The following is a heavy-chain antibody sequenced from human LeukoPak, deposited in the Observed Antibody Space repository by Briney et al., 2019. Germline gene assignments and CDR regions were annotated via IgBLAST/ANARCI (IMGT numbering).Heavy chain of an antibody. J-gene: IGHJ4*02. Sequence: PGGSLRLSCAASGFTFSSYEMNWVRQAPGKGLEWVGRIKSKTDGGTTDYAAPVKGRFTISRDDSKNTLYLQMNSLKTEDTAVYYCTSHGSSWYYFDYWGQGTLVTVSS. D-gene: IGHD6-13*01. V-gene: IGHV3-15*01. CDR3: TSHGSSWYYFDY. CDR1: GFTFSSYE. CDR2: IKSKTDGGTT.